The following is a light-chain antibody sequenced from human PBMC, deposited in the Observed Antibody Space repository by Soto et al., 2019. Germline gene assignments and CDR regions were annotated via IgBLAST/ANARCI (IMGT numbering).Light chain of an antibody. Sequence: EVVFTQSPGTLSFSPGERATLSCRASRSVSSSYLAWYQQKPGQAPRLLIYGASSRATGIPDGFSGSGSGTDFTLTISRLEPEDFAVYYCQQYGSSLLTFGGGTKVDIK. V-gene: IGKV3-20*01. CDR2: GAS. CDR1: RSVSSSY. CDR3: QQYGSSLLT. J-gene: IGKJ4*01.